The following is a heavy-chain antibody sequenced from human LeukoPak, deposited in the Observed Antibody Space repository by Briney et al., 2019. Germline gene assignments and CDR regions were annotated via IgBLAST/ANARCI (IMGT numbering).Heavy chain of an antibody. CDR1: GFPFSDFH. J-gene: IGHJ4*02. CDR3: ARVRPGSSGSYYRTS. V-gene: IGHV3-11*04. D-gene: IGHD3-22*01. CDR2: ITSGGGFK. Sequence: GGSLRLSCVGAGFPFSDFHMSWIRQAPGKGLEWVSYITSGGGFKYYADSVKGRFSISRDDSKNSVFLQMNSLRVEDTAVYYCARVRPGSSGSYYRTSWGQGTLVTVSP.